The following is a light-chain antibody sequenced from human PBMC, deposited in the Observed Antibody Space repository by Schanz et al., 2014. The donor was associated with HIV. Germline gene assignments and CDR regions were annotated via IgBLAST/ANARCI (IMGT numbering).Light chain of an antibody. CDR1: SSDVGGDNF. J-gene: IGLJ1*01. V-gene: IGLV2-14*03. CDR3: CSYTTTSTYV. Sequence: QSALTQPASVSGSPGQSITLSCAGTSSDVGGDNFVSWYQQHPGRAPELLVYDVTNRPSGVSSRFSGSKSGNTASLTISGLQAEDEADYYCCSYTTTSTYVFGAGTKGTVL. CDR2: DVT.